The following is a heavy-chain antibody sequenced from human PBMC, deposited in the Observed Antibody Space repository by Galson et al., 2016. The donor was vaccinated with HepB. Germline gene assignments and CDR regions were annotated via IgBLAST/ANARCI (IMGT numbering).Heavy chain of an antibody. D-gene: IGHD4-17*01. Sequence: SLRLSCAASGFTFSSYGMHWVRQAPGKGLAWVAVISYDGSNKYYADSVKGRFTISRDNSKNTLYLQMNSLRAEDTAVYYCAKTVRMTTVTGFDYWGQGTLVTVSS. CDR3: AKTVRMTTVTGFDY. CDR1: GFTFSSYG. J-gene: IGHJ4*02. V-gene: IGHV3-30*18. CDR2: ISYDGSNK.